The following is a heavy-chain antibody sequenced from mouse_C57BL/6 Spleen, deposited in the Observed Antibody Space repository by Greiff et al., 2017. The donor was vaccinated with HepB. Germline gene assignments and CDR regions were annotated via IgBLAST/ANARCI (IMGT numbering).Heavy chain of an antibody. V-gene: IGHV5-4*01. Sequence: DVHLVESGGGLVKPGGSLKLSCAASGFTFSSYAMSWVRQTPEKRLEWVATISDGGSYTYYPDNVKGRFTISRDNAKNNLYLQMSHLKSEDTAMYYCASQLTGTFVDYWGQGTTLTVSS. CDR2: ISDGGSYT. J-gene: IGHJ2*01. D-gene: IGHD4-1*01. CDR1: GFTFSSYA. CDR3: ASQLTGTFVDY.